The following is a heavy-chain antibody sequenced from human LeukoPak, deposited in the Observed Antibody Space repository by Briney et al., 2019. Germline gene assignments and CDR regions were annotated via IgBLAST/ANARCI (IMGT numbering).Heavy chain of an antibody. CDR3: ARDYGSLDAFDI. J-gene: IGHJ3*02. CDR2: IYYSGST. D-gene: IGHD1-26*01. V-gene: IGHV4-39*07. Sequence: SETLSLTCIVSGDSISSSSYYWGWIRQPPGKGLEWIGGIYYSGSTYYNPSLKSRVTISVDTSKNQFSLKLSSVTAADTAVYYCARDYGSLDAFDIWGQGTMVTVSS. CDR1: GDSISSSSYY.